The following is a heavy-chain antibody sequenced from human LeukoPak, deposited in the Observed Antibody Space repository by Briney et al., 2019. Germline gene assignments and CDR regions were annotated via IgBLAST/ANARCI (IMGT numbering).Heavy chain of an antibody. V-gene: IGHV1-69*13. CDR1: GYTLTELS. CDR3: ARGGDWNYAFDI. D-gene: IGHD1-7*01. J-gene: IGHJ3*02. CDR2: IIPIFGTA. Sequence: ASVKVSCKVSGYTLTELSMHWVRQAPGQGLEWMGGIIPIFGTANYAQKFQGRVTITADESTSTAYMELSSLRSEDTAVYYCARGGDWNYAFDIWGQGTMVTVSS.